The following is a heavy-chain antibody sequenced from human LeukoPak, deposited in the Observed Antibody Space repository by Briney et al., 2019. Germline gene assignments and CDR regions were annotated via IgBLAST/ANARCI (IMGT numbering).Heavy chain of an antibody. CDR1: GFIFDDYA. D-gene: IGHD5-18*01. J-gene: IGHJ4*02. CDR2: ISWNSDSI. CDR3: AKDWTIQLWLFDY. Sequence: GRSLRLTCAASGFIFDDYAMHWVRQAPGKGLEWVSGISWNSDSIGYTDSVKGRFTISRDNAKNSLYLQMNSLRAEDTALYYCAKDWTIQLWLFDYWGQGTLVTVSS. V-gene: IGHV3-9*01.